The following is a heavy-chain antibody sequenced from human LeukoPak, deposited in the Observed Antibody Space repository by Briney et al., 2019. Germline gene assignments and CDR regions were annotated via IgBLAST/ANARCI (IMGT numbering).Heavy chain of an antibody. V-gene: IGHV3-30-3*01. CDR2: ISYDGSNK. CDR1: GFTFSSYA. J-gene: IGHJ4*02. CDR3: ARDSELALFDY. Sequence: GGSLRLSCAASGFTFSSYAMHWVRQAPGKGLEWVAVISYDGSNKYYADSVKGRFTISRDNSKNTLYLQMNSLRAEDTAVYYCARDSELALFDYWGQGTLVTVSS. D-gene: IGHD5-24*01.